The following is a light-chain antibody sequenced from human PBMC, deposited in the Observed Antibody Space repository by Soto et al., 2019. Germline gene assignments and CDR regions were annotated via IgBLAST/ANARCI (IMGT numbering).Light chain of an antibody. CDR1: SSDVGGYNY. Sequence: QSALTQPASVSGSPGQAITISCTGTSSDVGGYNYVSWDQHRPGEAPQLIIYEVSYRPSGVSHRFSGSKSGNTASLTISGLQAEDEADYYCSSYTANNTRLFGTGTKLTVL. V-gene: IGLV2-14*01. CDR2: EVS. CDR3: SSYTANNTRL. J-gene: IGLJ1*01.